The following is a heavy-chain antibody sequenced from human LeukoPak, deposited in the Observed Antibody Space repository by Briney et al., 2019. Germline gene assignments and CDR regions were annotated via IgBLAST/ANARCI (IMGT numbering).Heavy chain of an antibody. CDR3: ASDAGERLAIHAFDI. CDR1: GFTFSSCA. Sequence: PGESLRLSCAVSGFTFSSCALHWGRKAPGPGLEYVWAGSSNGGSTYYANSGKGRFSICRDNSTNTLYLQICSLRSDDWAAYYCASDAGERLAIHAFDICGQGTMVTVSS. D-gene: IGHD1-1*01. J-gene: IGHJ3*02. CDR2: GSSNGGST. V-gene: IGHV3-64*01.